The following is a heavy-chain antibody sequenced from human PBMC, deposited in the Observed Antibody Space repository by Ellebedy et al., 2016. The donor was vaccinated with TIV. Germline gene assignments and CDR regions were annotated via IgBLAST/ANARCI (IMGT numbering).Heavy chain of an antibody. D-gene: IGHD5-12*01. J-gene: IGHJ4*02. CDR3: ARPGYV. CDR1: GVSISSTSYY. CDR2: IKQDGGDK. V-gene: IGHV3-7*03. Sequence: PSETLSLTCTVSGVSISSTSYYWAWARQAPGKGLEWVATIKQDGGDKYYVDSVKGRFTISRDNAKNSLYLQMNSLGVEDTAVYYCARPGYVWGQGARVTVSS.